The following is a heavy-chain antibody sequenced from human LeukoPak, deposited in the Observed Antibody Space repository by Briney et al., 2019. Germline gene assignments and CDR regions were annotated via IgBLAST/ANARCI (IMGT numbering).Heavy chain of an antibody. CDR1: VYTFSSYA. CDR3: ARELNLAYSGVDFYSTYGMDV. D-gene: IGHD2-21*02. Sequence: GGCLRLSSAASVYTFSSYAMNRVPATPGRGLGCGSYISISRITIYYADSVKVRFTITRDNAKTSLYLQMNSRRAEDTAVYYCARELNLAYSGVDFYSTYGMDVWGQGTTVTVTS. CDR2: ISISRITI. J-gene: IGHJ6*02. V-gene: IGHV3-48*03.